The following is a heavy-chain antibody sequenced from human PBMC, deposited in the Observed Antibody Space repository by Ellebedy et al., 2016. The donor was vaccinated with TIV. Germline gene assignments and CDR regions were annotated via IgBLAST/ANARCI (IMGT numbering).Heavy chain of an antibody. J-gene: IGHJ6*02. V-gene: IGHV4-4*02. Sequence: MPSETLSLTCAVSGGSISSSDWWSWVRQPPGKGLEWIGEIHHTGRTNYNPSLKSPVTISVDTSTNQFSLELSSVAAADTAVYYCARGRPAVVGALNYGLDVWGQGTTVTVSS. CDR3: ARGRPAVVGALNYGLDV. CDR1: GGSISSSDW. D-gene: IGHD6-19*01. CDR2: IHHTGRT.